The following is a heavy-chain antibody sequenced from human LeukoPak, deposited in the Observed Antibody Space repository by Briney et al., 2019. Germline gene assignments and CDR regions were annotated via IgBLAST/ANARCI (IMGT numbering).Heavy chain of an antibody. D-gene: IGHD1-26*01. CDR3: ARVAQYLVGASSTAFFEY. J-gene: IGHJ4*02. Sequence: PSETLSLTCTVSGGSISSYSWTWIRQPAGKGLEWIGRIFASGNTYCNPSLRSRVTMSVDTSNYHFSLKLTFVTAADTAIYYCARVAQYLVGASSTAFFEYWGQGTLVTVSS. CDR2: IFASGNT. V-gene: IGHV4-4*07. CDR1: GGSISSYS.